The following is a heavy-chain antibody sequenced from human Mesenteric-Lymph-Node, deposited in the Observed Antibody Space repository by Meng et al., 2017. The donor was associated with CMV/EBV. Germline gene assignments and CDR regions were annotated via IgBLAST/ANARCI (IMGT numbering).Heavy chain of an antibody. J-gene: IGHJ5*02. CDR1: GFTFSSHA. D-gene: IGHD2/OR15-2a*01. V-gene: IGHV3-23*01. CDR2: ISGSGGST. CDR3: VKAQYQLLWRSWFDP. Sequence: SGFTFSSHAMLWVRQAPGKGLEWVSAISGSGGSTYYADSVKGRFTISRDNSKNTLYLQMNSLRAEDTAVYYCVKAQYQLLWRSWFDPWGQGTLVTVSS.